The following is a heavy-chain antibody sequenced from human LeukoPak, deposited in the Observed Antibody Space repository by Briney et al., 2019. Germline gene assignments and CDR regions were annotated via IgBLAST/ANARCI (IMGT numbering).Heavy chain of an antibody. CDR1: GGTFSSYA. CDR2: IIPIFGTA. J-gene: IGHJ4*02. Sequence: GSSVKVSCKASGGTFSSYAISWVLQAPGQGLEWMGRIIPIFGTANYAQKFQGRVTITTDESTSTAYMELSSLRSEDAAVYYCARAIIAVAGFDYWGQGTLVTVSS. CDR3: ARAIIAVAGFDY. V-gene: IGHV1-69*05. D-gene: IGHD6-19*01.